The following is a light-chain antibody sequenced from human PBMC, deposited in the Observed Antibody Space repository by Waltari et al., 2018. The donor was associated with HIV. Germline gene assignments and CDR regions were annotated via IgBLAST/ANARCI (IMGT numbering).Light chain of an antibody. CDR3: QVWDITSDRVV. V-gene: IGLV3-21*04. Sequence: SYVLTQPSSVSLAPGKTVTITCGGDNLGGKSVHWYQQKPGQVPLRVISDDFDRPSGITERVSGSKSETTATLTISGVEAGDEADYYCQVWDITSDRVVFGGGTHLTVL. CDR1: NLGGKS. CDR2: DDF. J-gene: IGLJ2*01.